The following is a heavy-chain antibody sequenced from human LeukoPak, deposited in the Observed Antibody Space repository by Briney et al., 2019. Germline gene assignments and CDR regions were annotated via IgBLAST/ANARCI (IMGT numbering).Heavy chain of an antibody. D-gene: IGHD3-10*01. CDR1: GDSVSSNSAA. V-gene: IGHV6-1*01. CDR3: AREPTMVYYNWFDH. J-gene: IGHJ5*02. Sequence: SQTLSLTCAISGDSVSSNSAAWNWIRQSPSRGLEWLGRTYYRSKWYNDYAISVKSRITINPDTSKNQFSLQLNSVTPEDAAVYYCAREPTMVYYNWFDHWGQGTLVTVSS. CDR2: TYYRSKWYN.